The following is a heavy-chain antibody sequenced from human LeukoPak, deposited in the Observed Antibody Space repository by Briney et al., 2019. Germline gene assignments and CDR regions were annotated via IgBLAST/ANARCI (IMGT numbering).Heavy chain of an antibody. J-gene: IGHJ5*02. CDR1: GGSISSGGYC. Sequence: PSETLSLTCTVSGGSISSGGYCWSWIRQHPGKGLEWIGYIYYSGSTYYNPSLKSRVTISVDTSKNQFSLKLSSVTAADTAVYYCARRTGQKPGFWFDPWGQGTLVTVSS. CDR2: IYYSGST. D-gene: IGHD3/OR15-3a*01. V-gene: IGHV4-31*03. CDR3: ARRTGQKPGFWFDP.